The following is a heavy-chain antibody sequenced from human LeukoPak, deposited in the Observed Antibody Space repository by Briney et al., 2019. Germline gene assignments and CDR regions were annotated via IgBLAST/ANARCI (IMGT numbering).Heavy chain of an antibody. CDR2: ISSSSSYI. J-gene: IGHJ4*02. D-gene: IGHD2-2*01. CDR3: ARGGGFYCSRTSCYFEDFTPDY. V-gene: IGHV3-21*01. Sequence: PGGSLRLSCAASGFTFSSYSMNWVRQAPGKGLEWVSSISSSSSYIYYADSVKGRFTISRDNAKNSLYLQMNSLRAEDTAVYYCARGGGFYCSRTSCYFEDFTPDYWGQGTLVTVSS. CDR1: GFTFSSYS.